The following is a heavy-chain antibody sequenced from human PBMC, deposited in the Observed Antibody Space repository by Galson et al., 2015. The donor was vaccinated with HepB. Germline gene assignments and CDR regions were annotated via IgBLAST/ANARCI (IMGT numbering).Heavy chain of an antibody. D-gene: IGHD3-10*01. CDR3: ARALLGDHYYMDV. Sequence: LSLTCAVYGGSFSGYYWSWIRQPPGKGLEWIGEINHSGSTNYNPSLKSRVTISVDTSKNQFSLKLSSVTAADTAVYYCARALLGDHYYMDVWGKGTTVTVSS. CDR1: GGSFSGYY. J-gene: IGHJ6*03. CDR2: INHSGST. V-gene: IGHV4-34*01.